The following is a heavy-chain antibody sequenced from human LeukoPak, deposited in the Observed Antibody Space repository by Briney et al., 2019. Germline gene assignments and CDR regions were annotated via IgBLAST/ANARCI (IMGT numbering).Heavy chain of an antibody. D-gene: IGHD4/OR15-4a*01. V-gene: IGHV3-21*01. CDR1: GFTFSNYN. J-gene: IGHJ5*02. Sequence: KTGGSLRLSCAASGFTFSNYNMNWVRRAPGKGLEWVSSIRGKSNNIYYADSVKGRFTISRYNTKNSLYLQMNSLRAEDTAMYYCVRIPNGANFPSWFDPCGQGTLVTVSS. CDR2: IRGKSNNI. CDR3: VRIPNGANFPSWFDP.